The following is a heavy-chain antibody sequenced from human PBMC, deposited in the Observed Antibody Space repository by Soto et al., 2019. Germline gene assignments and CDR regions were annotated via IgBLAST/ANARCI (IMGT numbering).Heavy chain of an antibody. V-gene: IGHV1-2*02. Sequence: GASVKVSCKASGYTFTGYYMHWVRQAPGQGLEWMGWINPNSGGTNYAQKFQGRVTMTRDTSISTAYMELSRLRSDDTAVYYCARVQVDYYDSSGYSRAAFDYWGQGPLVTVSS. D-gene: IGHD3-22*01. CDR3: ARVQVDYYDSSGYSRAAFDY. J-gene: IGHJ4*02. CDR1: GYTFTGYY. CDR2: INPNSGGT.